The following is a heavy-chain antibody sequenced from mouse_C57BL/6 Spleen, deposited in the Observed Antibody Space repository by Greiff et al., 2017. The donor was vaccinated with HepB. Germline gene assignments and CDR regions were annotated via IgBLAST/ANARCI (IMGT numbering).Heavy chain of an antibody. V-gene: IGHV1-53*01. J-gene: IGHJ3*01. D-gene: IGHD2-4*01. Sequence: QVQLQQPGTELVKPGASVKLSCKASGYTFTSYWMHWVKQRPRQGLEWIGNINPSNGGTNYNEKFKSKATLTVDKSSSTAYMQRSSLTSEDSAVYYCARGNFYYDYDGFAYWGQGTLVTVSA. CDR3: ARGNFYYDYDGFAY. CDR1: GYTFTSYW. CDR2: INPSNGGT.